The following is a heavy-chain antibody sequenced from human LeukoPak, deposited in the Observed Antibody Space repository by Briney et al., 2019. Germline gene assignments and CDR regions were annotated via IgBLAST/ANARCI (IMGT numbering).Heavy chain of an antibody. D-gene: IGHD2-2*01. Sequence: GRSLRLSGAASGFTFNSYGMHWVRQAPGKGLEWVAVIWYDGSDKYYADSVKGRFTISRDNSKNTLYLQMNSLRAEDTALYYCAREDCSSTSCLTRNWFDPWGQGTLVTVSS. CDR1: GFTFNSYG. J-gene: IGHJ5*02. V-gene: IGHV3-33*01. CDR3: AREDCSSTSCLTRNWFDP. CDR2: IWYDGSDK.